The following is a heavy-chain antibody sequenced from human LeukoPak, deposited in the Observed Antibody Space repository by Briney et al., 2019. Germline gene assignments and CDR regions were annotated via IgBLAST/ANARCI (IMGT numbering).Heavy chain of an antibody. CDR2: ISAYNGST. J-gene: IGHJ4*02. D-gene: IGHD1-26*01. CDR1: GYTFTTYG. V-gene: IGHV1-18*01. CDR3: GRDGGTFPDF. Sequence: ASVKVSCKTSGYTFTTYGISWVRQAPGQGLEWMGWISAYNGSTNYVQNFQGRLIMTTDTSTSTAYLELRSLRSDDTAVYYCGRDGGTFPDFWGQGALVTVSS.